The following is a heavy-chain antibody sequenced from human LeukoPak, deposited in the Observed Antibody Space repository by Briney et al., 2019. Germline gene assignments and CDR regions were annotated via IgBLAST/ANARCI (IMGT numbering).Heavy chain of an antibody. Sequence: SETLSLTCTVSGGSLSSVSYYWSWIRQPAGKGLGWIGRIYTSGSTNYNPSLKSRVTISVDTSKNQFSLKLSSVTAADTAVYYCARGAREINYCSGGSCYPYSFNYFDYWGQGTLVTVSS. J-gene: IGHJ4*02. D-gene: IGHD2-15*01. CDR1: GGSLSSVSYY. CDR2: IYTSGST. V-gene: IGHV4-61*02. CDR3: ARGAREINYCSGGSCYPYSFNYFDY.